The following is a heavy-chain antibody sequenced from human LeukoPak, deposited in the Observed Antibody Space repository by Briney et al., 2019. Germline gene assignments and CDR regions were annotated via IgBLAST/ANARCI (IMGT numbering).Heavy chain of an antibody. CDR3: ARVAGTHAFDI. V-gene: IGHV4-61*08. J-gene: IGHJ3*02. CDR2: IYYSGST. D-gene: IGHD6-19*01. Sequence: PSQTLSLTCTVSGGSISSGGYYWSWIRQPPGKGLEWIGYIYYSGSTNYNPSLKSRVTISVDTSKNQFSLKLSSVTAADTAVYYCARVAGTHAFDIWGQGTMVTVSS. CDR1: GGSISSGGYY.